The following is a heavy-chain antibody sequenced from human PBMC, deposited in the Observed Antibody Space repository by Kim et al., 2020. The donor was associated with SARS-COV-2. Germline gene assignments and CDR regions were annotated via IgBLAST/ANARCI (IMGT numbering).Heavy chain of an antibody. CDR3: ARDGGFGWFGELPLDY. J-gene: IGHJ4*02. CDR2: ISSSGSTI. Sequence: GGSLRLSCAASGFTFSSYEMNWVRQAPGKGLEWVSYISSSGSTIYYADSVKGRFTISRDNAKNSLYLQMNSLRAEDTAVYYCARDGGFGWFGELPLDYWGQGTLVTVSS. V-gene: IGHV3-48*03. CDR1: GFTFSSYE. D-gene: IGHD3-10*01.